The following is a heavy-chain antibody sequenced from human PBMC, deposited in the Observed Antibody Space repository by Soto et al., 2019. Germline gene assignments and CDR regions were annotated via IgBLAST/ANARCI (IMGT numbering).Heavy chain of an antibody. D-gene: IGHD3-3*01. CDR2: ISYDGSNK. CDR1: GFTFSSYG. Sequence: PVGSLRLSCAASGFTFSSYGMHWVRQAPGKGLEWVAVISYDGSNKYYADSVKGRFTISRDNSKNTLYLQMNSLRAEDTAVYYCAKAGGFLEWLYPLTDYYGMDVWGQGTTVTVSS. J-gene: IGHJ6*02. CDR3: AKAGGFLEWLYPLTDYYGMDV. V-gene: IGHV3-30*18.